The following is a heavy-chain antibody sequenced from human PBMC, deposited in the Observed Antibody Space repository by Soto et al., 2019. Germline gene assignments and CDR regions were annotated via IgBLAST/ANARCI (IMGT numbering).Heavy chain of an antibody. V-gene: IGHV1-46*03. J-gene: IGHJ6*03. CDR1: GYTFTSYY. Sequence: VKVSCKASGYTFTSYYMHWVRQAPGQGLEWMGIINPSGGSTSYAQKFQGRVTMTRDTSTSTVYMELSSLRSEDTAVYYCARGQLAYYDFWSGYPNYYYYYMDVWGKGTTVTVSS. D-gene: IGHD3-3*01. CDR2: INPSGGST. CDR3: ARGQLAYYDFWSGYPNYYYYYMDV.